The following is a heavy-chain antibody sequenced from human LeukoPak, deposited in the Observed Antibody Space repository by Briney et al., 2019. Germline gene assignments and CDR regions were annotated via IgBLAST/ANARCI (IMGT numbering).Heavy chain of an antibody. D-gene: IGHD3-10*01. CDR2: ISSNGGST. V-gene: IGHV3-64*01. CDR1: GFTFSSYA. CDR3: ERGYYGSAYFDY. J-gene: IGHJ4*02. Sequence: GGSLRLSCAASGFTFSSYAMHWVRQAPGKGLEYVSAISSNGGSTYYANSVKGRFTISRDNSKNTLYLQMGSLRAEDMAVYYCERGYYGSAYFDYWGQGTLVTVSS.